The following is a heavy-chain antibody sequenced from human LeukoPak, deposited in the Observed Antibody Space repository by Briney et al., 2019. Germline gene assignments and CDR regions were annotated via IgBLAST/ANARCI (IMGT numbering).Heavy chain of an antibody. CDR1: GGSISSYY. J-gene: IGHJ3*02. D-gene: IGHD1-26*01. V-gene: IGHV4-59*01. Sequence: NASETLSLTCTVPGGSISSYYWSWIRQPPGNGLEWIGYIYYSGSTNYNPSLKSRVTISVDTSKNQFSLKLSSVTAADTAVYYCARWEPHAPHAFDIWGQGTMVTVSS. CDR2: IYYSGST. CDR3: ARWEPHAPHAFDI.